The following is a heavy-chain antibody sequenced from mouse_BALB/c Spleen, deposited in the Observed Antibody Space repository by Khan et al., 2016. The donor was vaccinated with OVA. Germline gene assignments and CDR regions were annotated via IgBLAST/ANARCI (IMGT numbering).Heavy chain of an antibody. D-gene: IGHD2-12*01. CDR2: INTYTGEP. CDR1: GYTFTNYG. Sequence: QIQLVQSGPELKKPGETVKISCKASGYTFTNYGMNWVKQAPGKGLKWMGWINTYTGEPTYADDFKGRFAFSLETSASTAYLQINNPKNEDTAKYCCARKYYKYDGMDYWGQGTSVTVSS. CDR3: ARKYYKYDGMDY. V-gene: IGHV9-3-1*01. J-gene: IGHJ4*01.